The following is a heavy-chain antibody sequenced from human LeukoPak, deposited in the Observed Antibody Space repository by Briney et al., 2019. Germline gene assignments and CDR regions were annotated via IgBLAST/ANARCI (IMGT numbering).Heavy chain of an antibody. CDR1: GYTFPGYY. V-gene: IGHV1-2*02. CDR2: INPNSGGT. J-gene: IGHJ4*02. D-gene: IGHD3-22*01. Sequence: ASVNVSCKASGYTFPGYYMHWVRQAPGQGLEWMGWINPNSGGTNYAQKFQGRVTMTRDTSISTAYMELSRLRSDDTAVYYCAAIATMIVPVDYWGQGTLVTVSS. CDR3: AAIATMIVPVDY.